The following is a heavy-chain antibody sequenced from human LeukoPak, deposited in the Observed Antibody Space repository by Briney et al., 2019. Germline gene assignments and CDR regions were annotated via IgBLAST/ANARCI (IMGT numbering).Heavy chain of an antibody. CDR1: GFSFSSYN. CDR3: AREDRDYGDYQAVAFDI. D-gene: IGHD4-17*01. J-gene: IGHJ3*02. V-gene: IGHV3-20*04. CDR2: INWNGGST. Sequence: TGGSLRLSCAASGFSFSSYNMNWVRLAPGKGLEWVSGINWNGGSTGYTDSVKGRFTISRDNAKNSLYLQMNSLRAEDTALYYCAREDRDYGDYQAVAFDIWGQGTMVTVSS.